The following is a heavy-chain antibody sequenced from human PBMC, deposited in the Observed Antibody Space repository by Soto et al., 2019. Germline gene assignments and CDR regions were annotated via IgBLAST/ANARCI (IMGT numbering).Heavy chain of an antibody. J-gene: IGHJ3*02. CDR3: ARREGDDYVSVSYKEGFDM. CDR1: GFSLNTTAVG. V-gene: IGHV2-5*02. D-gene: IGHD3-16*01. Sequence: QITLKESGPTLVKPTQTLTLTCTFSGFSLNTTAVGVGWIRQPPGKALEWLALTYGAGDKRYSPSLKSSLVLTKDTAKNQVVLIMTNMDPPATATYYYARREGDDYVSVSYKEGFDMWGRGTMGSVSS. CDR2: TYGAGDK.